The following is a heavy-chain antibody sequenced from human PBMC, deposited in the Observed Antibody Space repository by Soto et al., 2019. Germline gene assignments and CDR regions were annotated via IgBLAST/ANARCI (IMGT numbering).Heavy chain of an antibody. V-gene: IGHV3-21*01. CDR3: AREDSIIIPAVSDF. Sequence: GGSLRLSCTVAGFAFNNYGINWVRQAPGKGLEWVSSISKSDYTYYSDSVKGRFTISRDNAKNSVSLQMNTLRVEDTAVYYCAREDSIIIPAVSDFWGQGTLVTVSS. J-gene: IGHJ4*02. CDR1: GFAFNNYG. D-gene: IGHD2-2*01. CDR2: ISKSDYT.